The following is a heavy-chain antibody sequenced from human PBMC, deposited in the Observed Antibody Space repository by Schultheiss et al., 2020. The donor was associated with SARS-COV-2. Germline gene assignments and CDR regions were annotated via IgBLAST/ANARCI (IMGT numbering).Heavy chain of an antibody. CDR1: GGSISSYY. Sequence: SETLSLTCTVSGGSISSYYWSWIRQPAGKGLEWIGRIYTSGSTNYNPSLKSRVTMSVDTSKNQFSLKLSSVTAADTAVYYCAKAVAYCSSTSCGPAWYYYYYMDVWGKGTTVTVSS. V-gene: IGHV4-4*07. CDR2: IYTSGST. CDR3: AKAVAYCSSTSCGPAWYYYYYMDV. J-gene: IGHJ6*03. D-gene: IGHD2-2*01.